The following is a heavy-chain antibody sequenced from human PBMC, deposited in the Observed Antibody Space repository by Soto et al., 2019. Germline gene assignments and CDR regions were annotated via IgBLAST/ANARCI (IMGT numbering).Heavy chain of an antibody. J-gene: IGHJ6*02. CDR2: IYSGGST. CDR3: NLYGDYVQTNISYYYYYGMDV. D-gene: IGHD4-17*01. Sequence: EVQLVESGGGLVQPGGSLRLSCAASGFTVSSNYMSWVRQAPGKGLEWVSVIYSGGSTYYADSVKGRFTISRDNSKNTMYLQMNSLRAEDTAVYYCNLYGDYVQTNISYYYYYGMDVWGQGTMVTVSS. CDR1: GFTVSSNY. V-gene: IGHV3-66*01.